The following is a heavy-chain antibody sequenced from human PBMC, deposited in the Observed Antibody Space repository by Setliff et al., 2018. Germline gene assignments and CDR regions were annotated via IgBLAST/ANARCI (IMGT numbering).Heavy chain of an antibody. Sequence: SVKVSCKASGGTFSSYAISWVRQAPGQGLEWMGGIIPIFGTANYAQKFQGRVTITTDESTSTAYTELSSLRSEDTAVYYCAREGNYDYVWGSYRDDAFDIWGQGTMVT. J-gene: IGHJ3*02. V-gene: IGHV1-69*05. D-gene: IGHD3-16*02. CDR3: AREGNYDYVWGSYRDDAFDI. CDR2: IIPIFGTA. CDR1: GGTFSSYA.